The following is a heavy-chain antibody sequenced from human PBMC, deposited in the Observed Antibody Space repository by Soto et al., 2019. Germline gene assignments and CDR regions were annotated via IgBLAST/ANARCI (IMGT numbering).Heavy chain of an antibody. CDR3: ARGYSSSWYWHIGAFDI. V-gene: IGHV1-8*01. J-gene: IGHJ3*02. D-gene: IGHD6-13*01. Sequence: ASVKVSCKASGYTFTSYDINWVRQATGQGLEWMGWMNPNSGNTGYAQKFQGRVTMTRNTSISTAYMELGSLRSEDTAVYYCARGYSSSWYWHIGAFDIWGQGTMVTVSS. CDR2: MNPNSGNT. CDR1: GYTFTSYD.